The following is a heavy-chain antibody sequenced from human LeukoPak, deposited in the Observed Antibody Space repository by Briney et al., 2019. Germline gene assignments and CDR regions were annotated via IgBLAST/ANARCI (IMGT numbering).Heavy chain of an antibody. Sequence: QTGGSLTLSCAASGFTFSSYGTHWVRHAPGKGLEWVPVISYDGSNKYYADSVKGRFTISRDNSKNTLYLQMNSLRAEHTAVYYCAKGGLQLWLSDFDYWGQGTLVTVSS. J-gene: IGHJ4*02. CDR2: ISYDGSNK. CDR3: AKGGLQLWLSDFDY. CDR1: GFTFSSYG. V-gene: IGHV3-30*18. D-gene: IGHD5-18*01.